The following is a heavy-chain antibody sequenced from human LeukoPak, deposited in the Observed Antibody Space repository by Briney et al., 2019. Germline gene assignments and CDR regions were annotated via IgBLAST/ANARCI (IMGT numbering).Heavy chain of an antibody. CDR3: AREVTMVRGVIGVVNWFDP. CDR1: GGTFSSYA. J-gene: IGHJ5*02. D-gene: IGHD3-10*01. CDR2: IIPIFGTA. V-gene: IGHV1-69*13. Sequence: SVKVSCKASGGTFSSYAISWVRQAPGQGLEWMGGIIPIFGTANYAQKFQGRVTITADEPTSTAYMELSSLRSEDTAVYYCAREVTMVRGVIGVVNWFDPWGQGTLVTVSS.